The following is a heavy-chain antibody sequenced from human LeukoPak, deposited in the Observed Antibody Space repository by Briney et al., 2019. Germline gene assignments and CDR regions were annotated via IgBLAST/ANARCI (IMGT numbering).Heavy chain of an antibody. CDR2: IYYTGTT. D-gene: IGHD5-24*01. CDR1: GGSISSSSYY. CDR3: ARRRRDGSNSAFDI. Sequence: SETLSLTCTVSGGSISSSSYYWGWIRPPPGKGLEWIGSIYYTGTTYYNPSLKSRATISVDTSKNQFSLKVSSVTAADTAVYYCARRRRDGSNSAFDIWGQGTMVTVSS. J-gene: IGHJ3*02. V-gene: IGHV4-39*01.